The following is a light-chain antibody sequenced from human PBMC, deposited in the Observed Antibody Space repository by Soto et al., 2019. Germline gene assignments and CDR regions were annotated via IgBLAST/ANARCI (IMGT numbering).Light chain of an antibody. CDR2: DVS. CDR3: SSYTSSSTVV. Sequence: QSALTQPASVSGSPGQSITISCTGTSSDIGAYNNVSWYQQHPGKAPKLIISDVSNRPSVFSNPFSGSKSGNTAFLSISGLQAEDEADYSCSSYTSSSTVVFGGGTKRTVL. J-gene: IGLJ2*01. CDR1: SSDIGAYNN. V-gene: IGLV2-14*01.